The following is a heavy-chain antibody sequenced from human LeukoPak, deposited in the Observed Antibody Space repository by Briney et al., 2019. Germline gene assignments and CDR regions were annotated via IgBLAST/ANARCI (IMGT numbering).Heavy chain of an antibody. CDR2: INHSGST. J-gene: IGHJ4*02. V-gene: IGHV4-34*01. Sequence: PSETLSLTCAVYGGSFSGYYWSWIRQPPGKGLEWIGEINHSGSTNYNPSLKGRVTISVDTSKNQSSLKLSSVTAADTAVYYCARRITMIVVARTGFFDYWGQGTLVTVSS. D-gene: IGHD3-22*01. CDR1: GGSFSGYY. CDR3: ARRITMIVVARTGFFDY.